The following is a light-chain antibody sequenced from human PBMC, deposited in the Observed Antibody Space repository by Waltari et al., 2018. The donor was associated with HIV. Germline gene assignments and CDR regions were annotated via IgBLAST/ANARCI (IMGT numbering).Light chain of an antibody. J-gene: IGLJ2*01. Sequence: QSVLTQPPSVSAAPGETVIISCSGSSSNIGNNYVSWYQQLPGTAPKLFIYDDDLRHSGIPDRFSGSGSDTSATLGITGLQTGDEADYYCGTCDTTLSAVVFGGGTKLTVL. CDR1: SSNIGNNY. V-gene: IGLV1-51*01. CDR2: DDD. CDR3: GTCDTTLSAVV.